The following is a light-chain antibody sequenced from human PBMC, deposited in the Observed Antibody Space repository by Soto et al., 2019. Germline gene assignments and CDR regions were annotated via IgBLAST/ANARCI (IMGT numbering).Light chain of an antibody. J-gene: IGLJ3*02. CDR1: SSDVGGYNY. CDR2: DVS. Sequence: QSALTQPRSVSGSPGQSVTISCTGTSSDVGGYNYVSWYQQHAGKAPKLMIYDVSKRPSGVPDRFSGSKSVNTASLTISGLQAEDEADYYCCSYAGSYTLRVFGGGTKLTVL. CDR3: CSYAGSYTLRV. V-gene: IGLV2-11*01.